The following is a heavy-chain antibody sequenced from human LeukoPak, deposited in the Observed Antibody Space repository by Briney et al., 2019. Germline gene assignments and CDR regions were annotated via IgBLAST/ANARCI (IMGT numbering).Heavy chain of an antibody. Sequence: PSETLSPTCTVSGGSISVNTYYCAWIRQPPGRGLEWIGSVHYSGRTDYNPSLKSRVTISVDTSKNQLSLSLNSVTAADTAVYYCARHGPVVTATDAFDLWGQGTMVTVSS. CDR3: ARHGPVVTATDAFDL. D-gene: IGHD2-21*02. CDR2: VHYSGRT. CDR1: GGSISVNTYY. J-gene: IGHJ3*01. V-gene: IGHV4-39*01.